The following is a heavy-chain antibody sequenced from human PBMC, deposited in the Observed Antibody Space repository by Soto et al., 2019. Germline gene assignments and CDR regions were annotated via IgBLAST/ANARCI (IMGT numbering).Heavy chain of an antibody. CDR1: GFTFSSYA. CDR3: AKNCDWIGVGAFDI. CDR2: ISGSGGST. D-gene: IGHD2-21*02. J-gene: IGHJ3*02. Sequence: PGGSLRLSCAASGFTFSSYAMSWVRQAPGKGLEWVSAISGSGGSTYYADSVKGRFTISRYNSKNSLYLLMYSLRAESTAVYYCAKNCDWIGVGAFDIWGLGAMVPVSS. V-gene: IGHV3-23*01.